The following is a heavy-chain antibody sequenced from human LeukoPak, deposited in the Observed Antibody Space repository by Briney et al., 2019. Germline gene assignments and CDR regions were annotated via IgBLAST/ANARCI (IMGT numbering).Heavy chain of an antibody. CDR1: GGSISSSNSY. CDR3: ARDHFGSGNSRHGMDV. CDR2: FYSTGIT. D-gene: IGHD3-10*01. J-gene: IGHJ6*02. Sequence: PSETLSLTCTVSGGSISSSNSYCAWIRQPPGKELEWIGSFYSTGITYYNPSLKSRVTISVDTSKNHFPLKLTSVTAADTAVYYCARDHFGSGNSRHGMDVWGQGTTVTVSS. V-gene: IGHV4-39*06.